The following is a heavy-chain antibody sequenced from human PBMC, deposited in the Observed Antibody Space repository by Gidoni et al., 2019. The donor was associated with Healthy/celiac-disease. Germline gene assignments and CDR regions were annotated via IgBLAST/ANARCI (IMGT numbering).Heavy chain of an antibody. J-gene: IGHJ6*03. CDR2: IVVRIGNT. V-gene: IGHV1-58*02. CDR1: GFTFTRSA. D-gene: IGHD3-10*01. Sequence: QMQLVQSGPEVKKPGTSVKVYCKASGFTFTRSAMQWVRQALGQRLEWIGWIVVRIGNTNYAQTFQERVTMTRDMSKSTAYMELSSLRSEDTAVYYCEADTGYYYGSGSYYYMDVWGKGTTVTVSS. CDR3: EADTGYYYGSGSYYYMDV.